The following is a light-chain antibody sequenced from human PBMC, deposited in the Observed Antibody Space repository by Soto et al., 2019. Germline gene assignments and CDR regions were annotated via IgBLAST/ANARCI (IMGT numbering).Light chain of an antibody. J-gene: IGKJ1*01. CDR3: QHYGTTPWT. Sequence: ETVLTQSPGTLSLSPGERVTLSCRTSQSVCSRCFAWYQQKPGQSPRLLIYGASTRATGIPDRFSGSGSGTDFTLTISRLEPEDFAVYYCQHYGTTPWTFGQGIKVGMK. CDR2: GAS. V-gene: IGKV3-20*01. CDR1: QSVCSRC.